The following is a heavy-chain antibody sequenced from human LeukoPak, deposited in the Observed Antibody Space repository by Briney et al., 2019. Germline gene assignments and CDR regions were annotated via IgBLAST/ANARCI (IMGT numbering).Heavy chain of an antibody. V-gene: IGHV4-39*01. CDR3: ARPNYGDYPHDAFDI. J-gene: IGHJ3*02. Sequence: SETLSLTCTVSGGSISSSSYYWGWIRQPPGQGLEWIGSIYYSGSTYYNPSLKSRVTISVDTSKNQFSLKLSSVTAADTAVYYCARPNYGDYPHDAFDIWGQGTMVTVSS. CDR1: GGSISSSSYY. CDR2: IYYSGST. D-gene: IGHD4-17*01.